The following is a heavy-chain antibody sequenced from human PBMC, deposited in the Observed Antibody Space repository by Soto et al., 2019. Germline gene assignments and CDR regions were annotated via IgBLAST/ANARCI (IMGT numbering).Heavy chain of an antibody. CDR3: AKEPSAVGEPCFDF. V-gene: IGHV3-23*01. D-gene: IGHD1-26*01. CDR2: ISSRGDGA. J-gene: IGHJ5*01. CDR1: GFTFTNYA. Sequence: PGGSLRLSCAASGFTFTNYAMSWVRQAPGKGLEWVSGISSRGDGAFYADAVKGRSTISRDTSKNTVYLQLNSLRAEGTAIYYCAKEPSAVGEPCFDFWGQGTRVTVSS.